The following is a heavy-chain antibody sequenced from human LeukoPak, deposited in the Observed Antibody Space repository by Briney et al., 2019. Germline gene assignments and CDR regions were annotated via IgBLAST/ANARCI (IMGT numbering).Heavy chain of an antibody. D-gene: IGHD4-23*01. CDR2: IIPIFGTA. CDR1: GGTFSSYA. V-gene: IGHV1-69*13. J-gene: IGHJ4*02. Sequence: SVKVSCKASGGTFSSYAISWVRQAPGQGLEWMGGIIPIFGTANYAQKFQGKVTITADESTSTAYMELSSLRSEDTAVYYCARESLTTVVTSDYWGQGTLVTVSS. CDR3: ARESLTTVVTSDY.